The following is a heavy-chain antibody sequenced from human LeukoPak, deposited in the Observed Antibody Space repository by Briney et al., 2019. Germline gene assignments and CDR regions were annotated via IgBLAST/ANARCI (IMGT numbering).Heavy chain of an antibody. CDR2: ISSSSSYI. V-gene: IGHV3-11*06. D-gene: IGHD3-10*01. Sequence: PGGSLRLSCAASGFTFSDYYMSWIRQAPGKGLEWVSYISSSSSYIYYADSVKGRFTISRDNAKNSLYLQMNSLRAEDTAVHYCARVDSRGNSPYWGQGTLVTVSS. CDR3: ARVDSRGNSPY. J-gene: IGHJ4*02. CDR1: GFTFSDYY.